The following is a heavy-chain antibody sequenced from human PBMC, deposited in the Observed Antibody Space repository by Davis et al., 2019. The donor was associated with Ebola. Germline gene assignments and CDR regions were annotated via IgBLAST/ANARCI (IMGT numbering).Heavy chain of an antibody. D-gene: IGHD1-14*01. J-gene: IGHJ4*02. CDR3: AKGGGLRNSFDY. CDR2: ISGSGTNT. V-gene: IGHV3-23*01. Sequence: GESLKISCAASGFTFSSYSMNWVRQAPGKGLEWVSTISGSGTNTYYADSVKGRFTISRDNSKNTLYLQMNSLRAEDTAVYYCAKGGGLRNSFDYWGQGTLVTVSS. CDR1: GFTFSSYS.